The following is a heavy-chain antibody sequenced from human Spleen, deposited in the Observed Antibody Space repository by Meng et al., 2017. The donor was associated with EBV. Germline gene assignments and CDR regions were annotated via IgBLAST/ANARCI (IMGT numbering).Heavy chain of an antibody. Sequence: LQESGPRLMKHSEDLSLTCTFSGDSISANRSYWGWIRQAPGKGLQWIGSIYYSGTTYYSPSLKSRLTISIDTSKNQFSLKMNSVTAADTAVYYCARQVTEWQRFFDYWGQGALVTVSS. D-gene: IGHD5-12*01. V-gene: IGHV4-39*01. CDR3: ARQVTEWQRFFDY. J-gene: IGHJ4*02. CDR1: GDSISANRSY. CDR2: IYYSGTT.